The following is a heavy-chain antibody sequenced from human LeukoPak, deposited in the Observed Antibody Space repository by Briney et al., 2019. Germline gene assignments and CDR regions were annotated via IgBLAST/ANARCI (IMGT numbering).Heavy chain of an antibody. CDR2: ISGSGGST. CDR3: AKDQLNIAAAGSFDY. CDR1: GFTFSSYA. Sequence: GSLRLTCAASGFTFSSYAMSWVRQAPGKGLEWVSAISGSGGSTYYADSVKGRFTISRDNSKNTLYLQMNSLRAEDTAVYYCAKDQLNIAAAGSFDYWGQGTLVTVSS. J-gene: IGHJ4*02. V-gene: IGHV3-23*01. D-gene: IGHD6-13*01.